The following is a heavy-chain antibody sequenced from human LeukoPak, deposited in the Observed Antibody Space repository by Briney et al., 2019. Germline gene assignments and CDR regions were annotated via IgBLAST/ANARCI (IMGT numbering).Heavy chain of an antibody. CDR2: ISGSGGST. V-gene: IGHV3-23*01. J-gene: IGHJ4*02. CDR1: GFTFSSYG. D-gene: IGHD3-10*01. CDR3: ARGSGNGYGSGPFDY. Sequence: GGTLRLSCAASGFTFSSYGMSWVRQAPGKGLEWVSAISGSGGSTYYADSVKGRFTISRDNSKNTVSLQMSSLRAEDTALYYCARGSGNGYGSGPFDYWGQGTLVTVSS.